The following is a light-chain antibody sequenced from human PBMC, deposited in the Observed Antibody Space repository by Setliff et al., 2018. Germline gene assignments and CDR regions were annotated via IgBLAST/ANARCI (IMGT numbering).Light chain of an antibody. CDR2: QDS. CDR1: SSNIGSKT. CDR3: AAWDVSINEVV. Sequence: QSALTQPPSASGTPGQRVTISCSGSSSNIGSKTVNWYQQLPGTAPKLLISQDSQRPSGVPDRFSGSKSGTSASLAISGLQSEDEADYYCAAWDVSINEVVFGGGTKVTVL. V-gene: IGLV1-44*01. J-gene: IGLJ2*01.